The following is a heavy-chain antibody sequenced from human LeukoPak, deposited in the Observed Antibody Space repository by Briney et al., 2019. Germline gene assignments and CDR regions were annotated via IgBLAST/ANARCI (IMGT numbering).Heavy chain of an antibody. D-gene: IGHD6-6*01. Sequence: PGGSLRLSCAASGFTFSNYWMHWVRQAPGKGLVWVSRINSDGINTSYADSMKGRFTISRDNAKNSLYLQMNSLRVEDTAVYYCARGGAARPDFWGQGTLVTVSS. CDR1: GFTFSNYW. V-gene: IGHV3-74*01. CDR2: INSDGINT. CDR3: ARGGAARPDF. J-gene: IGHJ4*02.